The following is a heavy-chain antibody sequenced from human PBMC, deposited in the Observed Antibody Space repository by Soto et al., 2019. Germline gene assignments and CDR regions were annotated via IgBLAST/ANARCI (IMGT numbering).Heavy chain of an antibody. CDR1: GYTFTTYD. CDR2: ISTYNGNT. D-gene: IGHD2-2*01. Sequence: ASVKVSCKASGYTFTTYDISWVRQAPGQGLEWMGRISTYNGNTNYPQSLQGRLTMTTDTSTNTAYMELSSLRSEDTAVYYCAREGLVLVPTTVNSDYYYYAMDVWGQGTTVTVSS. CDR3: AREGLVLVPTTVNSDYYYYAMDV. V-gene: IGHV1-18*01. J-gene: IGHJ6*02.